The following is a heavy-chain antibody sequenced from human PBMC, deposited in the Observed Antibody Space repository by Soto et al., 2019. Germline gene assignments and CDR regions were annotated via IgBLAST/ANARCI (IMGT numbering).Heavy chain of an antibody. D-gene: IGHD3-9*01. CDR3: SRIRGLDLLTGYDY. J-gene: IGHJ4*02. Sequence: VASVKVSYKASGYTFTSYGISRLRQAPGEGSEGMGGISVYNGNTNYAQKLQRRVTMTTNTSTSTAHIELGSLRSDDTAEDYCSRIRGLDLLTGYDYWGQGTLVTVSS. CDR2: ISVYNGNT. CDR1: GYTFTSYG. V-gene: IGHV1-18*04.